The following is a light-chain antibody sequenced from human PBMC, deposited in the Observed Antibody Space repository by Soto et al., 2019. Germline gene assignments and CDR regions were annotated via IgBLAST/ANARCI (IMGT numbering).Light chain of an antibody. CDR3: QPYNNWAKT. V-gene: IGKV3-15*01. CDR2: GAS. J-gene: IGKJ1*01. CDR1: QSVSSN. Sequence: EIVMTQSPATLSVSPGERATLSCRASQSVSSNLAWYQQKPGQAPRLLIYGASTRATGIPARFSGSGSGTDFTLTISSLQSEDFAVYYGQPYNNWAKTFGQGTKVEIK.